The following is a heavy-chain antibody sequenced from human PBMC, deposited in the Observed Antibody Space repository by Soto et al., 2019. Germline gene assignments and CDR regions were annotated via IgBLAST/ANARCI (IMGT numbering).Heavy chain of an antibody. CDR1: GGTFSSYA. CDR2: IIPIFGTA. Sequence: SVKVSCKASGGTFSSYAISWVRQAPGQGLEWMGGIIPIFGTANYAQKFQGRVTITADESTSTAYMELSSLRPEDTAVYYCARSQGDFWSGYYLVGYYGMDVWGQGTTVTVSS. J-gene: IGHJ6*02. D-gene: IGHD3-3*01. V-gene: IGHV1-69*13. CDR3: ARSQGDFWSGYYLVGYYGMDV.